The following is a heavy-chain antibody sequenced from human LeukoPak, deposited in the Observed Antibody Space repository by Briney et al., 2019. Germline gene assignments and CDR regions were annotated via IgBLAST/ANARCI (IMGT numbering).Heavy chain of an antibody. D-gene: IGHD3-22*01. CDR3: ARSTYDSSGEAFDI. CDR2: INPSGGST. CDR1: VYTFTSYY. Sequence: ASVKVSCMASVYTFTSYYMHCVRQTPEQGLEWMGLINPSGGSTSYAQKFQGRVTMTRDTSTSTVYMELSSLRSEDTAVYYCARSTYDSSGEAFDIWGQGAMVTVSS. V-gene: IGHV1-46*01. J-gene: IGHJ3*02.